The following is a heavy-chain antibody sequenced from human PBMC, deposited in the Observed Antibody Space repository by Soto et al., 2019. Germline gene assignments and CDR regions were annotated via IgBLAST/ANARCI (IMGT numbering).Heavy chain of an antibody. CDR1: GFTFSSYA. J-gene: IGHJ5*02. Sequence: PGGSLRLSCAASGFTFSSYAMSWVRQAPGKGLEWVSAISGSGGSTYYADSVKGRFTISRDNSKNTLYLQMNSLRAEDTAVYYCAKDQGQWLVQFGDNWFDPWGQGTLVTVSS. CDR3: AKDQGQWLVQFGDNWFDP. CDR2: ISGSGGST. D-gene: IGHD6-19*01. V-gene: IGHV3-23*01.